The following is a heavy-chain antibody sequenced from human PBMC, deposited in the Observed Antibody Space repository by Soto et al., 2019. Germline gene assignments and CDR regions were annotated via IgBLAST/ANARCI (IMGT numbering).Heavy chain of an antibody. Sequence: QVQLVESGGGVIQPGKSLRLACAASGFTFSSRGMHWVRQAPGKGLEWVAIISRDGNSRLYGGSVKGRFTISRDNSKDTLYLEMNNLLFEDTAVYYCVKEDDNYFFDYWGPGTLVTVSS. D-gene: IGHD1-1*01. CDR3: VKEDDNYFFDY. J-gene: IGHJ4*02. CDR2: ISRDGNSR. CDR1: GFTFSSRG. V-gene: IGHV3-30*18.